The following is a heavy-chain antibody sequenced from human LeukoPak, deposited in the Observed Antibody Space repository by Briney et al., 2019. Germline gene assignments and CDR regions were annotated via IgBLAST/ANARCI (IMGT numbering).Heavy chain of an antibody. D-gene: IGHD3-16*02. Sequence: TSETLSLTCAVYGGSFSGYYWSWIRQPPRKGLEWIGEINHSGSTNYNTSLKSRVTISVDTSKNQFSLKLSSVTAADTAVYYCARNDYVWGSYRLNWFDPWGQGTLVTVSS. CDR1: GGSFSGYY. V-gene: IGHV4-34*01. CDR3: ARNDYVWGSYRLNWFDP. J-gene: IGHJ5*02. CDR2: INHSGST.